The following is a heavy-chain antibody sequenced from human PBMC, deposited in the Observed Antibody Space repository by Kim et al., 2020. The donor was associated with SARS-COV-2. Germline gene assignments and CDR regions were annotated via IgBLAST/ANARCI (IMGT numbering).Heavy chain of an antibody. CDR1: GFTFSSYA. J-gene: IGHJ4*02. CDR3: VKDRGYYYDSSGYSYFDY. CDR2: ISSNGGST. D-gene: IGHD3-22*01. Sequence: GGSLRLSCSASGFTFSSYAMHWVRQAPGKGLEYVSAISSNGGSTYYADSVKGRFTISRDNSKNTLYLQMSSLRAEDTAVYYCVKDRGYYYDSSGYSYFDYWGQGTLVTVSS. V-gene: IGHV3-64D*09.